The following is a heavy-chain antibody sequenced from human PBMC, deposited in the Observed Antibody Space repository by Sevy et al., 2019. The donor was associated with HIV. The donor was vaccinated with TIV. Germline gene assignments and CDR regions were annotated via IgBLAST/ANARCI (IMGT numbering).Heavy chain of an antibody. Sequence: GGSLRLSCAASGFTFSSYGMQWVRQAPGKGLEWVAFIRYDGSNKYYADSVKGRFTISRDNSKNTLYLQMNSLRAEDTAVYYCAKAPPGGTTYYYYFYMDVWGKGTTVTVSS. CDR3: AKAPPGGTTYYYYFYMDV. D-gene: IGHD2-15*01. V-gene: IGHV3-30*02. J-gene: IGHJ6*03. CDR2: IRYDGSNK. CDR1: GFTFSSYG.